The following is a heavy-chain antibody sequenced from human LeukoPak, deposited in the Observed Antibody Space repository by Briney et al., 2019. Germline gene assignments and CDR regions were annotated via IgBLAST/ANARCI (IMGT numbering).Heavy chain of an antibody. Sequence: SVKVSCKASGGTFSSYAISWVRQAPGQGLEWMGGIIPIFGTANYAQKFQGRVTITTDESTSTACMELSSLRSEDTAVYYCASSDSSGYYYSLDYWGQGTLVTVSS. CDR1: GGTFSSYA. CDR2: IIPIFGTA. CDR3: ASSDSSGYYYSLDY. V-gene: IGHV1-69*05. J-gene: IGHJ4*02. D-gene: IGHD3-22*01.